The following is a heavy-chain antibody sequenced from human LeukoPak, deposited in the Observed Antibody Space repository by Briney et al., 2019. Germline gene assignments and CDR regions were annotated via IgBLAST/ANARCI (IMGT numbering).Heavy chain of an antibody. CDR1: GYTFTGYY. CDR3: ARGLNNYYDSSGYYFVPVFDP. Sequence: ASVKVSCKASGYTFTGYYMHWVRQAPGQGLERMGWINPNSGGTNYAQKFQGRVTMTRDTSISTAYMELSRLRSDDTAVYYCARGLNNYYDSSGYYFVPVFDPWGQGTLVTVSS. V-gene: IGHV1-2*02. D-gene: IGHD3-22*01. J-gene: IGHJ5*02. CDR2: INPNSGGT.